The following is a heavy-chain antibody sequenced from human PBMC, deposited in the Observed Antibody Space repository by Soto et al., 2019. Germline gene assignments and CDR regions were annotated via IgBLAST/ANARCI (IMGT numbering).Heavy chain of an antibody. Sequence: GGSLRLSCAASGFTFSSYGMHWVRQAPGKGLEWVAVIWYDGSNKYYADSVKGRFTISRDNSKNTLYLQMNSLRAEDTAVYYCARPYGDYVFDYWGQGTLVTVCS. CDR3: ARPYGDYVFDY. J-gene: IGHJ4*02. CDR2: IWYDGSNK. CDR1: GFTFSSYG. D-gene: IGHD4-17*01. V-gene: IGHV3-33*01.